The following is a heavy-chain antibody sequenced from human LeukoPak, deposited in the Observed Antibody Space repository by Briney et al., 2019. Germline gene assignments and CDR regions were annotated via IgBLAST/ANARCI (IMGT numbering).Heavy chain of an antibody. CDR3: ARREIAAAGTFWFDP. J-gene: IGHJ5*02. V-gene: IGHV4-39*01. CDR2: IYCSGST. Sequence: MTSETLSLTCTVSGGSISSSSYYWGWIRQPPGKGLEWIGSIYCSGSTYYNPSLKSRVTISVDTSKNQFSLKLSSVTAADTAVYYCARREIAAAGTFWFDPWGQGTLVTVSS. CDR1: GGSISSSSYY. D-gene: IGHD6-13*01.